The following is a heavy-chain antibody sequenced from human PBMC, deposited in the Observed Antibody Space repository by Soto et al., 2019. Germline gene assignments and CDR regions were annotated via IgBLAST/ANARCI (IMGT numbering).Heavy chain of an antibody. V-gene: IGHV3-64D*06. D-gene: IGHD3-22*01. Sequence: GSLRLSCSASGFTFSIYAMHWVRQAPGKGLEYVSSISTNGGSTDYADSVKGRFTISRDNSKNTVYLQMSSLRVEDTAVYYCVKGEYYYDSSGYYPFDYWGQGTRVTVSS. CDR2: ISTNGGST. CDR1: GFTFSIYA. J-gene: IGHJ4*02. CDR3: VKGEYYYDSSGYYPFDY.